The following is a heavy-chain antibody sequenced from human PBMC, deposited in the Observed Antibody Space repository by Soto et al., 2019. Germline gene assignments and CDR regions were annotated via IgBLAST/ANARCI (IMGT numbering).Heavy chain of an antibody. CDR3: ASGWGQQLVSRPYYYYYGMDV. D-gene: IGHD6-13*01. Sequence: SVKVSCKASGGTFSSYAISWVRQAPGQGLEWMGGIIPIFGTANYAQKFQGRVTITADESTSTAYMELSSLRSEDTAVYYCASGWGQQLVSRPYYYYYGMDVWGQGTTVTVSS. V-gene: IGHV1-69*13. CDR2: IIPIFGTA. CDR1: GGTFSSYA. J-gene: IGHJ6*02.